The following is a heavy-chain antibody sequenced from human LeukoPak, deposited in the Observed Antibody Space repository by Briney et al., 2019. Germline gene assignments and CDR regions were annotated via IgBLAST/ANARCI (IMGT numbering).Heavy chain of an antibody. CDR3: AKDPYRWKIAAAGTYFDY. CDR1: GFTFSDYW. J-gene: IGHJ4*02. CDR2: IKQDGSEK. D-gene: IGHD6-13*01. Sequence: GGSLRLSCAASGFTFSDYWMTWVRQAPGKGLEWVANIKQDGSEKYYVDSVKGRFTISRDNAKNTLYLQMNSLRAEDTAVYYCAKDPYRWKIAAAGTYFDYWGQGTLVTVSS. V-gene: IGHV3-7*01.